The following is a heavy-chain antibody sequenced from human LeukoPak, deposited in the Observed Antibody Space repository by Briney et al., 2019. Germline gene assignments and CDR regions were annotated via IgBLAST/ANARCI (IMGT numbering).Heavy chain of an antibody. CDR2: FDPEDGET. D-gene: IGHD1-7*01. V-gene: IGHV1-24*01. CDR3: ATETGTTWSWPHWFDP. J-gene: IGHJ5*02. Sequence: ASVKVSCKVSGYTLTELSMHWVRQAPGKGLEWMGGFDPEDGETIYAQKFQGRVTMTEDTSTDTAYMELSSLRPEDTAVYYCATETGTTWSWPHWFDPWGQGTLVTVSS. CDR1: GYTLTELS.